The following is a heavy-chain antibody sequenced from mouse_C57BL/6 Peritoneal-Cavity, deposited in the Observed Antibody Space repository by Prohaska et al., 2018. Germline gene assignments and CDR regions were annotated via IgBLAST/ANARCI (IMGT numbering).Heavy chain of an antibody. CDR1: GYTFTSYT. V-gene: IGHV1-4*01. CDR3: ARSDITTVVADY. D-gene: IGHD1-1*01. Sequence: MSCKASGYTFTSYTMHWVKQRPGQGLEWIGYINLSSGYTKYNQKVKDKATLTADKSSSTAYMQLSSLTSEDSAVYYCARSDITTVVADYWGQGTTLTVSS. CDR2: INLSSGYT. J-gene: IGHJ2*01.